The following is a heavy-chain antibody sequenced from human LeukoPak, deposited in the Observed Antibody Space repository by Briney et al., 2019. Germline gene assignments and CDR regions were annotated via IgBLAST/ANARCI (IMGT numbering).Heavy chain of an antibody. CDR1: GFTFDDYG. V-gene: IGHV3-20*04. CDR3: ANRPGIAVAGPLTY. D-gene: IGHD6-19*01. J-gene: IGHJ4*02. Sequence: PGGSLRLSCAASGFTFDDYGMSWVRQAPGKGLEWVSGINWNGGSTGYADSVKGRFTISRDNAKNSLYLQMNSLRAEDTAVYYCANRPGIAVAGPLTYWGQGTLVTVSS. CDR2: INWNGGST.